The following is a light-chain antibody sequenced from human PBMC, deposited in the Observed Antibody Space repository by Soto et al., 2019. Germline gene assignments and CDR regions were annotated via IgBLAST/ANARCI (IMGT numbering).Light chain of an antibody. V-gene: IGKV1-5*03. CDR2: SAS. CDR3: QQYESFWS. J-gene: IGKJ1*01. CDR1: QSIGDW. Sequence: DIQMTQSPSTLSASVGDRVSITCRASQSIGDWLSWYQHKPGTAPKLLIYSASSQESGVPSRLSGSGSGKEFTLTISSLQPDDSATYYCQQYESFWSFGQGTKVDNK.